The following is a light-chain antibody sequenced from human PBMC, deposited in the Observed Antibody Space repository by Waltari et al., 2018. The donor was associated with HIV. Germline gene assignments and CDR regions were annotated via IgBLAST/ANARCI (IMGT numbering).Light chain of an antibody. V-gene: IGLV2-14*02. CDR2: EVT. J-gene: IGLJ2*01. Sequence: QSALTQPASVSGSPGQSITISCTGTSSDVGSYNLVSWYQQHPGKAPKLMIYEVTQRPSGVSNRFSGSKSGNTASLTISGLQAEDEADYYCSSYTSSSTLEVGGGTKLTVL. CDR1: SSDVGSYNL. CDR3: SSYTSSSTLE.